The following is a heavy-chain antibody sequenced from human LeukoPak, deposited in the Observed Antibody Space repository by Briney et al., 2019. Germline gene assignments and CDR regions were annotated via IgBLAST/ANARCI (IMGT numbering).Heavy chain of an antibody. CDR1: GGSISSYY. J-gene: IGHJ6*02. CDR2: IYTSGST. CDR3: ARECGPKNYYYYGMDV. Sequence: PSETLSLTCTVSGGSISSYYWSWIRQPAGKGLEWIGRIYTSGSTNYNPSLKSRVTMSVDTSKSQFSLKLSSVTAADTAVYYCARECGPKNYYYYGMDVWGQGTTVTVSS. V-gene: IGHV4-4*07. D-gene: IGHD2-21*01.